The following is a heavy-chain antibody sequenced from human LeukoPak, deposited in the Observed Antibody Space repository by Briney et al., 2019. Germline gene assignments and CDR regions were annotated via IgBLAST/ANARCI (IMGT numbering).Heavy chain of an antibody. J-gene: IGHJ4*02. CDR2: IYYSGST. V-gene: IGHV4-30-4*01. CDR1: GGSISSGDYY. D-gene: IGHD3-3*01. Sequence: PSETLSLTCTVSGGSISSGDYYWSWIRQPPGKGLEWIGYIYYSGSTYYNPSLKSRVTISVDTSKNQFSLKLSSVTAADTAGYYCARXSLXIXXAEFCDYWGQGTLVTVSS. CDR3: ARXSLXIXXAEFCDY.